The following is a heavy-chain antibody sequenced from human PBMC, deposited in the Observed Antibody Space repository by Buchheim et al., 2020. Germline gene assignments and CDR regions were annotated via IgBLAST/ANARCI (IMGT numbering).Heavy chain of an antibody. CDR1: GFTFSSYG. D-gene: IGHD3-22*01. Sequence: QVQLVESGGGVVQPGRSLRLSCAASGFTFSSYGMHWVRQAPGKGLEWVAVISYDGSNKYYAESVKGRFTISRDNSKNRLYLQMNSLRAEDTAVYYCAKDGANYYDSSGYFPPFDYWGQGTL. CDR2: ISYDGSNK. J-gene: IGHJ4*02. V-gene: IGHV3-30*18. CDR3: AKDGANYYDSSGYFPPFDY.